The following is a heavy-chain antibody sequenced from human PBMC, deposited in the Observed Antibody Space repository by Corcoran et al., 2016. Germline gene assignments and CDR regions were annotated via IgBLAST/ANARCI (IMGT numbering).Heavy chain of an antibody. CDR3: ARGLRLFSDSYYYYGMDV. D-gene: IGHD5-12*01. V-gene: IGHV1-69*01. CDR1: GGTFSSYA. Sequence: QVQLVQSGAEVKKPGSSVKVSCKASGGTFSSYAISWVRQAPGQGLEWRGGIIPIFGTANYAQKFQGRVTITADESTSTAYMELSSLRSEDTAVYYCARGLRLFSDSYYYYGMDVWGQGTTVTVSS. J-gene: IGHJ6*02. CDR2: IIPIFGTA.